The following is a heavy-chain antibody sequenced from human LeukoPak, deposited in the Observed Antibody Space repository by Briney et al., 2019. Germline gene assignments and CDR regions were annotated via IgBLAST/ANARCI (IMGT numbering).Heavy chain of an antibody. Sequence: SETLSLTCTVSGGSISSYYWSWIRRPPGKGLEWIGYIYYSGSTNYNPSLKSRVTISVDTSKNQFSLKLSSVTAADTAVYYCARVDSSGYYSSHFDYWGQGTLATVSS. V-gene: IGHV4-59*01. CDR3: ARVDSSGYYSSHFDY. CDR2: IYYSGST. J-gene: IGHJ4*02. CDR1: GGSISSYY. D-gene: IGHD3-22*01.